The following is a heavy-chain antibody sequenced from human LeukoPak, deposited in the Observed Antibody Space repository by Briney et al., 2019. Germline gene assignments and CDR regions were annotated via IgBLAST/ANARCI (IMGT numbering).Heavy chain of an antibody. CDR2: ISAFNGNT. CDR1: GYTLTSYS. J-gene: IGHJ4*02. V-gene: IGHV1-18*01. D-gene: IGHD3-22*01. CDR3: ARMVSGGYSFAY. Sequence: GASVKVSCKASGYTLTSYSLSWVRQAPGQGLEWMGWISAFNGNTNYAQKFQGRVTMTTDTSTSTAYMELRSLTSDDTAVYYCARMVSGGYSFAYWGQGTLVTVSS.